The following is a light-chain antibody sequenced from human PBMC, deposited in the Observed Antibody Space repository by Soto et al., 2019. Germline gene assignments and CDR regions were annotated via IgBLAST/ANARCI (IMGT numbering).Light chain of an antibody. CDR1: QSVSSK. Sequence: EIVMTQSPATLSVSPGERATLSCRASQSVSSKLAWYQQKPGQGPRLLIYGASTRATGIPARFSGSGSGTEFTLTISSLQSEDVAVFYCQQYNDWPFTFGPGTKVDIK. J-gene: IGKJ3*01. CDR3: QQYNDWPFT. V-gene: IGKV3-15*01. CDR2: GAS.